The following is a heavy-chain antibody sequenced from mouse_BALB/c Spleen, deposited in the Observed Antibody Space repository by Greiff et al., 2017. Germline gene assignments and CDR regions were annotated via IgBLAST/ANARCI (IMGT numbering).Heavy chain of an antibody. CDR2: ISSGGST. Sequence: EVKLVESGGGLVKPGGSLKLSCAASGFTFSSYAMSWVRQTPEKRLEWVASISSGGSTYYPDSVKGRFTISRDNARNILYLQMSSLRSEDTAMYYCARGGGSYGNPRGYYAMDYWGQGTSVTVSS. J-gene: IGHJ4*01. CDR1: GFTFSSYA. CDR3: ARGGGSYGNPRGYYAMDY. V-gene: IGHV5-6-5*01. D-gene: IGHD2-10*02.